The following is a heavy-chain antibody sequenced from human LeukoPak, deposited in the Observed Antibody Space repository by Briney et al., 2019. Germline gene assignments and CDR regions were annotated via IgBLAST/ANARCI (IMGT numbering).Heavy chain of an antibody. V-gene: IGHV3-11*01. J-gene: IGHJ4*02. Sequence: GGSLRLSCAASGFNFSDYYMSWMRQTPGKGLEWISYISSTGPSTYYAGSVKGRFSISRDNTKTSVFLQMNSLRAEDTAVYYCARQGKGSSSTYYIDSWGRGTLVTAS. D-gene: IGHD6-13*01. CDR3: ARQGKGSSSTYYIDS. CDR1: GFNFSDYY. CDR2: ISSTGPST.